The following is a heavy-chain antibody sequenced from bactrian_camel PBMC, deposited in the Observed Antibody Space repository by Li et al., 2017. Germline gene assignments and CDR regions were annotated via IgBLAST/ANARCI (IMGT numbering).Heavy chain of an antibody. V-gene: IGHV3S40*01. D-gene: IGHD6*01. Sequence: VQLVESGGGSVQAGGSLRLSCVASGPTYSSYCMGWFRQAPGKGLEWVSVINSGGDITDYVDSVKGRFTISRDNAKNTVYLQMNSLKSEDTALYYCATGNPEGGSWYGLCFGYWGQGTQVTVS. CDR1: GPTYSSYC. J-gene: IGHJ6*01. CDR3: ATGNPEGGSWYGLCFGY. CDR2: INSGGDIT.